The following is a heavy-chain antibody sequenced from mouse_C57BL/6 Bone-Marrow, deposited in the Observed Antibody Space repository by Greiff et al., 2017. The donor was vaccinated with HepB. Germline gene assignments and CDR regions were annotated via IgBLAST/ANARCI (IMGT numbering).Heavy chain of an antibody. CDR2: INPKNGGN. CDR1: GYTFTDYY. CDR3: ARYWVYFDY. J-gene: IGHJ2*01. Sequence: EVQLQQSGPELVKPGASVKISCKASGYTFTDYYMNWVKQSHGKSLEWIGDINPKNGGNSYNQKFKGKATLTVDKSSSTAYMELRSLTSEVAAVYYCARYWVYFDYWGQGTPLPVSS. V-gene: IGHV1-26*01.